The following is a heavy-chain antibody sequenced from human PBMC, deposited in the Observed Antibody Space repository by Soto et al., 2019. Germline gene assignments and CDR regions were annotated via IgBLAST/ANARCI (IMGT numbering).Heavy chain of an antibody. V-gene: IGHV4-34*01. CDR1: GGSFSGYY. D-gene: IGHD4-17*01. J-gene: IGHJ4*02. Sequence: SQTLSLTCAVYGGSFSGYYWSWIRQPPGKGLEWIGEINHSGSTNYNPSLKSRVTISVDTSKNQFSLKLSSVTAADTAVYYCARANYGDYSLDYWGQGTLVTASS. CDR3: ARANYGDYSLDY. CDR2: INHSGST.